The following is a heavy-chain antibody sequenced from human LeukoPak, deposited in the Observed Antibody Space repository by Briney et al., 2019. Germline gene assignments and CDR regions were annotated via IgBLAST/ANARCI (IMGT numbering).Heavy chain of an antibody. CDR3: ARGAYIAAAQYGY. J-gene: IGHJ4*02. V-gene: IGHV4-61*08. CDR1: GGSISSGGYY. CDR2: IYYSGTT. Sequence: SQTLSLICTVSGGSISSGGYYWSWIRQPPGKGLEWIGYIYYSGTTNYNPSLKSRVTISVDTSKNQFSLKLSSVTAADTAVYYCARGAYIAAAQYGYWGQGTLVTVSS. D-gene: IGHD6-13*01.